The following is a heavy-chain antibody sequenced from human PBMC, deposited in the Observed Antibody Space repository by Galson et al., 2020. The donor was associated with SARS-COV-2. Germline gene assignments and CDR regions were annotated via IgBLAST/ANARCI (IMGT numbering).Heavy chain of an antibody. CDR3: ARNGLGPTSLDY. CDR1: GFTFSSYW. D-gene: IGHD1-26*01. J-gene: IGHJ4*02. V-gene: IGHV3-74*01. Sequence: GESLKISCAGSGFTFSSYWMHWVRQAPGKGLEWVSRIYVDGSSTTYADSVKGRFTISRDNAKNTLYLQMNSLRADDTAVYYCARNGLGPTSLDYWGQGTLVTVSS. CDR2: IYVDGSST.